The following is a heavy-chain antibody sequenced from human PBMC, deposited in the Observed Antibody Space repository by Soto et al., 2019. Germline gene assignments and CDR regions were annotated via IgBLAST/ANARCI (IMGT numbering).Heavy chain of an antibody. D-gene: IGHD3-10*01. V-gene: IGHV4-39*01. J-gene: IGHJ3*01. Sequence: QLQLQESGPGLVKPSETLSLTCTVSGGSISSSSYYWGWIRQPPGKGLEWIGSIYYSGSTYYNPSLKGRFPISEDTSKNKFSLRLSFVTAADTAVYYWARRELLWFGGFPQAFDLWGQGTMVTVSS. CDR1: GGSISSSSYY. CDR3: ARRELLWFGGFPQAFDL. CDR2: IYYSGST.